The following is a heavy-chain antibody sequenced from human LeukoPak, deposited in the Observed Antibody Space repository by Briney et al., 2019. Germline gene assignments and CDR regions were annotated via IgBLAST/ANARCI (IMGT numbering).Heavy chain of an antibody. CDR3: ASYGGKSNDAFDI. V-gene: IGHV5-51*04. Sequence: GESLKISCKGSGYSFTSYWIGWVRQMPGKGLEWMGIIYPGDTDTRYSPSFQGQVTISADKPISTAYLQWSSLKASDTAMYYCASYGGKSNDAFDIWGQGTMVTVSS. CDR1: GYSFTSYW. J-gene: IGHJ3*02. D-gene: IGHD4-23*01. CDR2: IYPGDTDT.